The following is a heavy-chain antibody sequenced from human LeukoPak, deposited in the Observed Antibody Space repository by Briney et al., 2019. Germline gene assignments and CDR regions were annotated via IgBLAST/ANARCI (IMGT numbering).Heavy chain of an antibody. CDR2: INHSGGT. Sequence: SETLSLTCAVYGGSFSGYYWSWIRQPPGKGLEWIGEINHSGGTNYNPSLKSRVTISVDTSKNQFSLKLSSVTAADTAVYYCARGPYGGNAASYFDYWGQGTLVTVSS. CDR1: GGSFSGYY. D-gene: IGHD4-23*01. CDR3: ARGPYGGNAASYFDY. J-gene: IGHJ4*02. V-gene: IGHV4-34*01.